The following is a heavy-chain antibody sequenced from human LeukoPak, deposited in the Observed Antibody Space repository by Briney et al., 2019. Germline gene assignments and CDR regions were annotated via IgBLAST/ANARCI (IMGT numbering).Heavy chain of an antibody. J-gene: IGHJ4*02. D-gene: IGHD6-19*01. V-gene: IGHV3-21*06. Sequence: GGSLRLSCAASGFIFSTYALNWVRQAPGKGLEWVSFISTSSNHIYYVDSVKGRFTISRDNAKNSLYLQMNSLRDEDTAVYFCAREPPASSGWSDGLFDYWGQGTLVTVSS. CDR3: AREPPASSGWSDGLFDY. CDR1: GFIFSTYA. CDR2: ISTSSNHI.